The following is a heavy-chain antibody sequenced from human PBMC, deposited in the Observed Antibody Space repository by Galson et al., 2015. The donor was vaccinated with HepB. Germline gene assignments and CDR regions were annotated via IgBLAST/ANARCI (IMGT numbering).Heavy chain of an antibody. CDR2: IYPGDSDT. V-gene: IGHV5-51*03. Sequence: QSGAEVKKPGESLKISCKGSGYSFTSYWIGWVRQMPGKGLEWMGIIYPGDSDTRYSPSFQGQVTLSADKSISTAYLQWSSLKASDTAMYYCARRGGPSDDLHYYYYYGMDVWGQGTTVTVSS. CDR3: ARRGGPSDDLHYYYYYGMDV. CDR1: GYSFTSYW. J-gene: IGHJ6*02. D-gene: IGHD3-3*01.